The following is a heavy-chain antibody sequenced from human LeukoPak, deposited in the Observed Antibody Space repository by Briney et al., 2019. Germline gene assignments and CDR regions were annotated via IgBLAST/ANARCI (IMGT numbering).Heavy chain of an antibody. CDR3: AKSDRGYSYGHFDY. CDR1: GFTISTNY. V-gene: IGHV3-23*01. CDR2: ISGSAGST. D-gene: IGHD5-18*01. Sequence: PGGSLRLSCAASGFTISTNYMSWVRQAPGKGLEWVSTISGSAGSTYYADSVKGRFTISRDNSKNTLYLQMNSLRAEDTAVYSCAKSDRGYSYGHFDYWGQGTLVTVSS. J-gene: IGHJ4*01.